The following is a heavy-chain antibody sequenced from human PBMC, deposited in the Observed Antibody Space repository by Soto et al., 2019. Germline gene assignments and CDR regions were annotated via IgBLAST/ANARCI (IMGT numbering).Heavy chain of an antibody. Sequence: PGGSLRLSCAASGFTFSDYYMSWIRQAPGKGLEWVSYISSSSSYTNYADSVKGRFTISRDNAKNSLYLQMNSLRAEDTAVYYCARALKPLGYSSSWYPNVYWGQGTLVTVSS. CDR2: ISSSSSYT. CDR3: ARALKPLGYSSSWYPNVY. CDR1: GFTFSDYY. J-gene: IGHJ4*02. V-gene: IGHV3-11*05. D-gene: IGHD6-13*01.